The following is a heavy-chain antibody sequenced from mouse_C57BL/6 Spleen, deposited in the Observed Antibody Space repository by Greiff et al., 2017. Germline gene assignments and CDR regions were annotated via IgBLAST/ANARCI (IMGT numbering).Heavy chain of an antibody. CDR1: GYTFTSYW. Sequence: VQLQQPGAELVRPGSSVKLSCKASGYTFTSYWMDWVKQRPGQGLEWIGNIYPSDSETHYNQKFKDKATLTVDKSSSTAYMQLSSLTSEDSAVYYCARGDYDVPWFAYWGQGTLVTVSA. V-gene: IGHV1-61*01. CDR3: ARGDYDVPWFAY. D-gene: IGHD2-4*01. J-gene: IGHJ3*01. CDR2: IYPSDSET.